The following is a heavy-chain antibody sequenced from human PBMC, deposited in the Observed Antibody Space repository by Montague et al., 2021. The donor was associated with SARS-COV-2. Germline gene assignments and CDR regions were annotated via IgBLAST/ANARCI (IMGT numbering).Heavy chain of an antibody. CDR3: ATLSRRTAAGTRDYFGLDV. CDR2: IFHSGTI. J-gene: IGHJ6*02. V-gene: IGHV4-4*02. CDR1: GDSISTSTW. D-gene: IGHD6-13*01. Sequence: SETLSLTCRVSGDSISTSTWWTWVRQPPGKGLEWIGEIFHSGTINYNPSLKSRVSISVDKSNNQFSLRLSSLIAADTAVYYCATLSRRTAAGTRDYFGLDVWGQGTMVVVSS.